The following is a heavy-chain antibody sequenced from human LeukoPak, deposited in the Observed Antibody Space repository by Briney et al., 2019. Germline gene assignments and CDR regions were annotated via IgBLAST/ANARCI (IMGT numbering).Heavy chain of an antibody. CDR2: IYYSGST. V-gene: IGHV4-59*08. CDR3: ARRDTKGYCSSTSCYSHNWFDP. D-gene: IGHD2-2*02. Sequence: GSLRLSCDASGFPFSSYGMSWVRQAPGKGLEWIGYIYYSGSTNYNPSLKSRVTISVDTSKNQFSLKLSSVTAADTAVYYCARRDTKGYCSSTSCYSHNWFDPWGQGTLVTVSS. J-gene: IGHJ5*02. CDR1: GFPFSSYG.